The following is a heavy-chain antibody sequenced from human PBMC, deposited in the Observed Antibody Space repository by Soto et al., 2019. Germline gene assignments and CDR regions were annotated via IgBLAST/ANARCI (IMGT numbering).Heavy chain of an antibody. CDR2: IYGDATKT. Sequence: GGSLRLSCVGSGFPFSTYTINWVRQTPGKGPEWVSGIYGDATKTYYADSVRGRFTISRDNTRNIVYLQMYSLRAEDTAIYYCVKDLTPDSLWEFDYWGQGTPVTVSS. D-gene: IGHD1-26*01. CDR3: VKDLTPDSLWEFDY. CDR1: GFPFSTYT. J-gene: IGHJ4*02. V-gene: IGHV3-23*01.